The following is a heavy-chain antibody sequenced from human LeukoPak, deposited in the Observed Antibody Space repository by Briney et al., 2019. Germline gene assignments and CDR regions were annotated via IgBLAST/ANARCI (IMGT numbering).Heavy chain of an antibody. J-gene: IGHJ4*02. CDR3: ARERVSTVTTRYFDY. D-gene: IGHD4-11*01. Sequence: SQTLSLTCTVSGGSISSGGYYWSWIRQHPGKGLEWIGYIYYSGSTYYNPSLESRVTISVDTSKNQFSLKLSSVTAADTAVYYCARERVSTVTTRYFDYWGQGTLVTVSS. CDR2: IYYSGST. V-gene: IGHV4-31*03. CDR1: GGSISSGGYY.